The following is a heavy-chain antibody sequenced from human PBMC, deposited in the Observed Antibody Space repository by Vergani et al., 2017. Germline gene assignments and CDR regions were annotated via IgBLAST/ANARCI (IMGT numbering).Heavy chain of an antibody. CDR3: ARGGPGIFRVGYMDV. Sequence: EVQLVQSGGGLVQPGGSLRLSCAGSGFTFTNYDMHWVRQSTRKGLEWVAAIGTAGDTYYPDSVKGRFTISREIAKNSFYLQINSLTGEDTAVYYCARGGPGIFRVGYMDVWGEGTTVIVSS. CDR2: IGTAGDT. J-gene: IGHJ6*03. V-gene: IGHV3-13*01. CDR1: GFTFTNYD. D-gene: IGHD3-3*01.